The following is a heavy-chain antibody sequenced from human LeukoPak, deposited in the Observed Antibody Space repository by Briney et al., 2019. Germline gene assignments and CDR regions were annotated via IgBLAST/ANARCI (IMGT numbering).Heavy chain of an antibody. CDR1: GYTFTSYY. J-gene: IGHJ4*02. D-gene: IGHD2-2*01. CDR2: INPSGGST. CDR3: ARGSAIVYCSSTSCYSPKYYFDY. Sequence: ASVKVSCKASGYTFTSYYMHWVRQAPGQGLEWMGIINPSGGSTSYAQKFQGRVAMTRDMSTSTVYVELSSLRSEDTAVYYCARGSAIVYCSSTSCYSPKYYFDYWGQGTLVTVSS. V-gene: IGHV1-46*01.